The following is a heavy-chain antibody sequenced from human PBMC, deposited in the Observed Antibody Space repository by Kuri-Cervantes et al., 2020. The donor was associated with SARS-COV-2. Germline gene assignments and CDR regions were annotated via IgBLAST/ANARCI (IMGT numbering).Heavy chain of an antibody. D-gene: IGHD3-22*01. J-gene: IGHJ6*03. CDR2: IIPIFGTA. CDR3: ALGYWGSGYPRYYYYMDV. CDR1: GYTLTELS. V-gene: IGHV1-69*13. Sequence: SVKVSCKVSGYTLTELSMHWVRQAPGKGLEWMGGIIPIFGTANYAQKFQGRVTITADESTSTAYMELSSLRSEDTAVYYCALGYWGSGYPRYYYYMDVWGKGTTVTVSS.